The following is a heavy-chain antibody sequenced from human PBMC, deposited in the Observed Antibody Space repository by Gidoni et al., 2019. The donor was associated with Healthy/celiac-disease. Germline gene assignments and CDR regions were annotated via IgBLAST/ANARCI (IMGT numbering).Heavy chain of an antibody. J-gene: IGHJ3*02. Sequence: EVQLVESGGGLVKPGGSLRLSCAASGFTFSSYSMNWVRQAPGKGLEWVSSISSSSSYIYYADSVKGRFTISRDNAKNSLYLQMNSLRAEDTAVYYCARDGYYDSSGYYNDAFDIWGQGTMVTVSS. V-gene: IGHV3-21*01. D-gene: IGHD3-22*01. CDR1: GFTFSSYS. CDR3: ARDGYYDSSGYYNDAFDI. CDR2: ISSSSSYI.